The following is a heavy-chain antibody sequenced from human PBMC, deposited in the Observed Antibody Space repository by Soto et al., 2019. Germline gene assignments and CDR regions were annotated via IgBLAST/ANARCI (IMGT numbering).Heavy chain of an antibody. Sequence: DVQLVESGGGLVQPGRSLRLSCAASGFIFDDSAMHWVRQAPGKGLEWVSGISWNSDSIGYADSVKGRFTISRDNAKNSLYLQMNSLRVEDTALYYCAKDMGQQLDYWGQGALVTVSS. J-gene: IGHJ4*02. V-gene: IGHV3-9*01. CDR3: AKDMGQQLDY. D-gene: IGHD6-13*01. CDR2: ISWNSDSI. CDR1: GFIFDDSA.